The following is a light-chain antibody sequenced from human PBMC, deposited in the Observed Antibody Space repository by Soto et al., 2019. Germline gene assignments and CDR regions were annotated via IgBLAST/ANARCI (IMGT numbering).Light chain of an antibody. CDR2: EVT. J-gene: IGLJ1*01. CDR1: SSDVGGYNY. V-gene: IGLV2-14*01. Sequence: QSALTQPVSVSGSPGQSITISCTGTSSDVGGYNYVSWYQQHPGKAPKLMIYEVTKRPSGVSNRFSGSKSGNTASLTISGLQAEDESDYYCSSYANSGSFVFGTGTKVTVL. CDR3: SSYANSGSFV.